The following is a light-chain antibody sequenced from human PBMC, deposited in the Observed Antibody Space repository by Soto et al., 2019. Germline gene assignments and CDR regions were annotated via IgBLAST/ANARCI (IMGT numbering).Light chain of an antibody. CDR3: QQYGSSPPLT. J-gene: IGKJ4*01. CDR2: RAS. Sequence: IVMTQSPATLSVSPGERATLSCRASQNIYSNIAWYQQRPGQAPRLLIYRASTRAPGVPARFSGSGSGTEFTLTISSLQSEDFAVYYCQQYGSSPPLTFGGGTTVEIK. V-gene: IGKV3-15*01. CDR1: QNIYSN.